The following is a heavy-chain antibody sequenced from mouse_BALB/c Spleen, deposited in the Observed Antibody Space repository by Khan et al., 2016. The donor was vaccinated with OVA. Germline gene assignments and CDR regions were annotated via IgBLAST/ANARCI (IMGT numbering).Heavy chain of an antibody. Sequence: QVQLKESGPGLVAPSQSLSITCTISGFSLTNYGVHWVRQPPGKGLEWLVVIWSDGITTYNSALISRLTINKDNSKNQVFLEMNSLQTDDTAMYFCARQPYYQDDHMDYWGQGTSVTVSS. D-gene: IGHD2-10*01. J-gene: IGHJ4*01. CDR3: ARQPYYQDDHMDY. CDR2: IWSDGIT. V-gene: IGHV2-6-1*01. CDR1: GFSLTNYG.